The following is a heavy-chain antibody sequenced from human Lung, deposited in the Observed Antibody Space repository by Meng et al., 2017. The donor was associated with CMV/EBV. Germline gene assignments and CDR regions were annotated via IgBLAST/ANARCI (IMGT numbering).Heavy chain of an antibody. J-gene: IGHJ6*02. CDR3: AKDDDRRYYSMDV. CDR1: GFTFSNYH. Sequence: GGPLRLXCAASGFTFSNYHMSWVRQAPGKGLEWVSTISGTSGTTYYADSVKGRFTISRDISTNTLYLQMNSLRDEDTALYYCAKDDDRRYYSMDVWGQGTTVTVSS. V-gene: IGHV3-23*01. D-gene: IGHD1-1*01. CDR2: ISGTSGTT.